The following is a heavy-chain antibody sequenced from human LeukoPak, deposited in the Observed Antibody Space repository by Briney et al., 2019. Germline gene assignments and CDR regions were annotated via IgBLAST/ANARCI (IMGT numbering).Heavy chain of an antibody. D-gene: IGHD2-2*01. CDR1: GYTFTGYY. J-gene: IGHJ4*02. Sequence: GASVKVSCKASGYTFTGYYMHWVRQAPGQGLEWMGWINPNSGGTNYAQKFQGRVTMTRDTSISTAYMELSRLRSDDTAVYYCARLNGSSTSCLYYFDYWGQGTLVSVSS. CDR2: INPNSGGT. V-gene: IGHV1-2*02. CDR3: ARLNGSSTSCLYYFDY.